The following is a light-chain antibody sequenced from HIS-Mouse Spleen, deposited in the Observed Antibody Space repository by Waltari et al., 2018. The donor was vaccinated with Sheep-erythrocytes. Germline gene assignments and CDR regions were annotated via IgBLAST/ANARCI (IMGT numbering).Light chain of an antibody. Sequence: QSALTQPRSVSGSPGQSVTISCTGTSRDVGGYNYVSWYQQHPGKAPKLMIYDVSKRPSGVPDRFSGSKSGNTASLTISGLQAEDEADYYCCSYAGSSTPVFGGGTKLTVL. V-gene: IGLV2-11*01. J-gene: IGLJ3*02. CDR1: SRDVGGYNY. CDR3: CSYAGSSTPV. CDR2: DVS.